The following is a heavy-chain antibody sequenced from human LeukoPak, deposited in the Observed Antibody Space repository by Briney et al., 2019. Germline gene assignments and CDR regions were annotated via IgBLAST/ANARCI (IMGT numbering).Heavy chain of an antibody. Sequence: GESLKISCKGSGYSFITYWIGWVRQMPGKGLEFMGIIYPGDSDTRYSPSFQGQVTISADKSISTAYLQWSSLKASDTAMYYCARHETGPYFDYWGQGTLVTVSS. J-gene: IGHJ4*02. D-gene: IGHD1-1*01. CDR3: ARHETGPYFDY. V-gene: IGHV5-51*01. CDR2: IYPGDSDT. CDR1: GYSFITYW.